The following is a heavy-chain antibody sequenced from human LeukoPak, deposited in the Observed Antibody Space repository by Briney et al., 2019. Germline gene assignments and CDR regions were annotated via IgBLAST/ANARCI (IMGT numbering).Heavy chain of an antibody. V-gene: IGHV1-46*01. CDR1: GYTLTSYY. J-gene: IGHJ3*02. D-gene: IGHD6-13*01. CDR3: ARYGFSSSWQGGWHAFDI. CDR2: INPTVGDT. Sequence: SSVRVSCTGSGYTLTSYYMHWVRQTPGQELERMGIINPTVGDTIYAQKFQGRVTMTREMSTTTVYTELSSLRSDDTPVYYCARYGFSSSWQGGWHAFDIWGQGTMVTVSS.